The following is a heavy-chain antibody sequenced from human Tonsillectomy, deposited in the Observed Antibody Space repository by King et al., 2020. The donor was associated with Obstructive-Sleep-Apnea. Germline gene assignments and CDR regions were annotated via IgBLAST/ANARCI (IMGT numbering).Heavy chain of an antibody. CDR3: SRLGIVVVTAPWYFDL. CDR2: IYYSGST. Sequence: QLQESGPGLVKPSQTLSLTCTVSCGSISSGGYYWSWIRQHPGKGLEWIGYIYYSGSTYYNPSLKSPVTISVDTSQNPFSLKLSSVTAADTAVYYCSRLGIVVVTAPWYFDLWGRGTLVTVSS. CDR1: CGSISSGGYY. V-gene: IGHV4-31*01. D-gene: IGHD2-21*02. J-gene: IGHJ2*01.